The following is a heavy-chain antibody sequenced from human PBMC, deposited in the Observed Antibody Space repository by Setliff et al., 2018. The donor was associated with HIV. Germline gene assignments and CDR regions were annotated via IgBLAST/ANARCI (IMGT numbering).Heavy chain of an antibody. CDR3: AAQGVL. CDR1: GFRFRSYW. J-gene: IGHJ4*02. V-gene: IGHV3-48*03. Sequence: PGGSLRLSCAASGFRFRSYWMSWVRQAPGKGLEWLCYISSSGTTTYYGDSVKGRFTISRDNAKNSVHLQMNSLRVEDTAVYFCAAQGVLWGQGTQVTVSS. CDR2: ISSSGTTT.